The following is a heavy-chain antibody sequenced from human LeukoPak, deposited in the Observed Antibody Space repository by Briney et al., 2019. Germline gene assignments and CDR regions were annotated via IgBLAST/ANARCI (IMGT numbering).Heavy chain of an antibody. CDR1: GFTFSSYA. CDR2: ISGSDGST. D-gene: IGHD6-13*01. CDR3: AKGASAAAGHSYYYYVLDV. J-gene: IGHJ6*02. V-gene: IGHV3-23*01. Sequence: PGGSLRLSCVASGFTFSSYAMSWVRQAPGKGLEWVSAISGSDGSTYYADSVKGRFTISRDNSKNMLYLQVNSLRAEDTAVYYCAKGASAAAGHSYYYYVLDVWGQGTTVTVSS.